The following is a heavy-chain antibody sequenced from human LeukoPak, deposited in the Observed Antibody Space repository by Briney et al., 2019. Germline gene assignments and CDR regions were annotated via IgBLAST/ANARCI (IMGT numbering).Heavy chain of an antibody. CDR3: AKDRAYGSGIPGY. CDR1: GFTFSSYA. D-gene: IGHD3-10*01. Sequence: GGSLRLSCAASGFTFSSYAMSWVRQAPGKGLEWVSAISGSGGSTYYADSVKGRFTISRDNSKNTLYLHINSLRAEDTAVYYCAKDRAYGSGIPGYWGQGTLVTVSS. J-gene: IGHJ4*02. CDR2: ISGSGGST. V-gene: IGHV3-23*01.